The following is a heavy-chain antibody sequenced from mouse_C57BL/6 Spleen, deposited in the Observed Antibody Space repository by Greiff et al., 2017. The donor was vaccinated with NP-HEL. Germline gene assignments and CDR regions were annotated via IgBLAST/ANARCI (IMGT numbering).Heavy chain of an antibody. CDR3: AREGGYYVDY. CDR2: INYDGSST. CDR1: GFTFSDYY. Sequence: EVKVVESEGGLVQPGSSMKLSCTASGFTFSDYYMAWVRQVPEKGLEWVANINYDGSSTYYLDSLKSRFIISRDNAKNILYLQMSSLKSEDTATYYCAREGGYYVDYWGQGTTLTVSS. J-gene: IGHJ2*01. V-gene: IGHV5-16*01.